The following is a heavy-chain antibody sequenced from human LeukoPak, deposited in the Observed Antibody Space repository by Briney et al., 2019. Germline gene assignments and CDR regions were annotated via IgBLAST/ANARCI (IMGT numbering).Heavy chain of an antibody. CDR1: GGSISSYY. CDR3: ARLRRAGWLEYYFDY. CDR2: MYYSGST. V-gene: IGHV4-59*01. Sequence: SETLSLTCTVSGGSISSYYWSWIRQPPGKGLEWIGYMYYSGSTNYNPSLKSRVTISVDTSKNQFSLSPSSVTAADTAVYYCARLRRAGWLEYYFDYWGQGILVTVSS. D-gene: IGHD5-12*01. J-gene: IGHJ4*02.